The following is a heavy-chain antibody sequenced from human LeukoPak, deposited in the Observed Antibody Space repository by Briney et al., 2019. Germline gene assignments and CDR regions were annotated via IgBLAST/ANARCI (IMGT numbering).Heavy chain of an antibody. CDR2: ISSNGGST. CDR1: GFTFSSYA. CDR3: ARGLSLDY. J-gene: IGHJ4*02. D-gene: IGHD5/OR15-5a*01. Sequence: GGSLRLSCAASGFTFSSYAMHWVRQAPGKGLEYVSAISSNGGSTYYADSLKGRFTISRDNSKNTLYLQMGSLRAEDMAVYYCARGLSLDYWGQGTLVTVSS. V-gene: IGHV3-64*02.